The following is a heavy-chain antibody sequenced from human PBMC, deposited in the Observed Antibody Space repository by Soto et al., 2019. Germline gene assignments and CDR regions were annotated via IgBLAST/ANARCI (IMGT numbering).Heavy chain of an antibody. CDR1: GGSISSYY. CDR3: AKEKNYYDSSGDPWFDP. V-gene: IGHV4-59*04. CDR2: MYHTGTT. D-gene: IGHD3-22*01. Sequence: SETLSLTCTVSGGSISSYYWTWIRQPPGAGLEWIGHMYHTGTTYYNPSLKSRVTMSVDTSKNQFSLRLSSVTAGDTAIYYCAKEKNYYDSSGDPWFDPWGQGTLVTVSS. J-gene: IGHJ5*02.